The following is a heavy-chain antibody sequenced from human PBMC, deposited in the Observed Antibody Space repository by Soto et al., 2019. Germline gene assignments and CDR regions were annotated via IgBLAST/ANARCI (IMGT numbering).Heavy chain of an antibody. CDR3: TRDASRDSSARGWFDP. J-gene: IGHJ5*02. CDR1: GFTFRSFT. Sequence: GGSLRLSCAGSGFTFRSFTMNWVRQAPGKGLEWVSTISSNSAYIYYTDALRGRFTISRDNAKNSLHLQMNSLRAEDTAVYYCTRDASRDSSARGWFDPWGPGTMVTVYS. V-gene: IGHV3-21*01. CDR2: ISSNSAYI. D-gene: IGHD6-13*01.